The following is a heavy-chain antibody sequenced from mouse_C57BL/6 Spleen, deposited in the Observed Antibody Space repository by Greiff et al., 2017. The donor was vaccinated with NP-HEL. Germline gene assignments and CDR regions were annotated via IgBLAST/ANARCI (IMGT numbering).Heavy chain of an antibody. CDR2: IDPSDSYT. CDR1: GYTFTSYW. CDR3: ARSVVDYAMDY. D-gene: IGHD1-1*01. Sequence: QVQLKQSGAELVMPGASVKLSCKASGYTFTSYWMHWVKQRPGQGLEWIGEIDPSDSYTNYNQKFKGKSTLTVDKSSSTAYMQLSSLTSEDSAVYYCARSVVDYAMDYWGQGTSVTVSS. V-gene: IGHV1-69*01. J-gene: IGHJ4*01.